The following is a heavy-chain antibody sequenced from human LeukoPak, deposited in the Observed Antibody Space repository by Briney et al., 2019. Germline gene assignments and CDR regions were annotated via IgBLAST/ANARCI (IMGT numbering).Heavy chain of an antibody. CDR2: ISSSGSTI. D-gene: IGHD3-10*02. CDR3: ARDIEAMLGIDY. Sequence: GGSLRLSCAASGFTFSSYEMNWVRQAPGKGLEWVSYISSSGSTIYYADSVKGRFTISRDNAKNSLYLQMNSLRAEDTALYYCARDIEAMLGIDYWGQGTLVTVSS. V-gene: IGHV3-48*03. CDR1: GFTFSSYE. J-gene: IGHJ4*02.